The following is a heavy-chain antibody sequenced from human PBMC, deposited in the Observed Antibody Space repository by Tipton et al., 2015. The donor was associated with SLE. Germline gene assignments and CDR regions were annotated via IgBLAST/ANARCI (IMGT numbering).Heavy chain of an antibody. CDR3: ARPPGTYPTGDY. D-gene: IGHD3-10*01. CDR1: GYSISSGYY. V-gene: IGHV4-38-2*02. Sequence: TLSLTCKISGYSISSGYYWGWIRQSPGKGLEWIGSIHERGSTFYNPSLQSRVTLSVDTSKNQFSLKLTSVTAADTAVYYCARPPGTYPTGDYWGQGTLVTVSS. J-gene: IGHJ4*02. CDR2: IHERGST.